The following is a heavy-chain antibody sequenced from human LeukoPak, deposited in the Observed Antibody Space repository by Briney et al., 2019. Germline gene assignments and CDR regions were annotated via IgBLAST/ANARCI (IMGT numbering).Heavy chain of an antibody. CDR1: EFIFSTYW. J-gene: IGHJ4*02. V-gene: IGHV3-7*01. CDR2: IKEDGSEK. D-gene: IGHD4-17*01. Sequence: GGSLRLSCAASEFIFSTYWTSWVRQAPGKGLERVANIKEDGSEKNYVDSVRGRFTISRDNAKNLLHLQMNSLRAEDTAVYYCARVRLYGPSALDYWGQGTLVTVSS. CDR3: ARVRLYGPSALDY.